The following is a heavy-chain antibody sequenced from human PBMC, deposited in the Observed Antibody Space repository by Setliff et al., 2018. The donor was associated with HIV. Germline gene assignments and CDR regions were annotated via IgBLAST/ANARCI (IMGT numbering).Heavy chain of an antibody. CDR3: ARDQGSRWFGPLDS. J-gene: IGHJ4*02. CDR2: IREEAHGGET. V-gene: IGHV3-15*01. CDR1: GFTFSSYG. Sequence: GGSLRLSCAASGFTFSSYGMHWVRRAPGKGLEWVARIREEAHGGETEYAAALRGRFTISRDNSKNTLYLHMNTLRDEDTAVYYCARDQGSRWFGPLDSWGQGTLVTVSS. D-gene: IGHD3-10*01.